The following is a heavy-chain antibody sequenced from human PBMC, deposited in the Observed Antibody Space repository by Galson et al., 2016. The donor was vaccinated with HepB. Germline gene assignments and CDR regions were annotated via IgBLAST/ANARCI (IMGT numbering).Heavy chain of an antibody. D-gene: IGHD5-12*01. V-gene: IGHV3-49*04. J-gene: IGHJ4*02. CDR3: TRDPDMLGKWLRSVEAFDY. Sequence: SLRLSCAASGFSFSDYYMSWVRQAPGKGLDWVGFIRSKAYDGTTEYAASVKGRFTISRDDSKSIAYLQMNSLKTEDTAVYYCTRDPDMLGKWLRSVEAFDYWGQGTLVTVSS. CDR1: GFSFSDYY. CDR2: IRSKAYDGTT.